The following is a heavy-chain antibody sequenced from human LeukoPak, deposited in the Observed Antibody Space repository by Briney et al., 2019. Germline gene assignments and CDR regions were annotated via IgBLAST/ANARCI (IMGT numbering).Heavy chain of an antibody. CDR2: IYYSGST. CDR3: ARERGDSDY. CDR1: GGSLSSGDYY. Sequence: SQTLSLTRTVSGGSLSSGDYYWSWIRQPPGKGLEWIGYIYYSGSTYYNPSLKSRVTISVDTSKNQFSLKLSSVTAADTDVYYCARERGDSDYWGQGTLVIVSS. D-gene: IGHD3-16*01. J-gene: IGHJ4*02. V-gene: IGHV4-30-4*01.